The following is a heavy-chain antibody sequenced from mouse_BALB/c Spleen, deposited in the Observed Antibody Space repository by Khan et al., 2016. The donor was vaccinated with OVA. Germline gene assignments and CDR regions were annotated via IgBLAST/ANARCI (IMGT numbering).Heavy chain of an antibody. CDR2: IWAGGST. CDR3: DTIYYGKRYYAMDY. Sequence: QVQLKESGPGLVAPSQSLSITCTVSGFSLTSYGVNWVRQPPGKGLEWLGVIWAGGSTNYNSALMSRLSICNDKSKSQFFLKMNRLQTDDTAMYYCDTIYYGKRYYAMDYWGQGTSVTVSS. CDR1: GFSLTSYG. V-gene: IGHV2-9*02. J-gene: IGHJ4*01. D-gene: IGHD2-1*01.